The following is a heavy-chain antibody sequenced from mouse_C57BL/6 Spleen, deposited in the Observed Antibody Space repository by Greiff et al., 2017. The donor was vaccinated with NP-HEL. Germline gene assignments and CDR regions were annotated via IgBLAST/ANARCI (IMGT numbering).Heavy chain of an antibody. CDR2: IDPETGGT. CDR1: GYTFTDYE. CDR3: TNYYYGVDY. Sequence: QVQLQHSGAELVRPGASVTLSCKASGYTFTDYEMHWVKQTPVHGLEWIGAIDPETGGTAYNQKFKGKAILTADKSSSTAYMELRSLTSEDSAVYYCTNYYYGVDYWGQGTTLTVSS. V-gene: IGHV1-15*01. D-gene: IGHD1-1*01. J-gene: IGHJ2*01.